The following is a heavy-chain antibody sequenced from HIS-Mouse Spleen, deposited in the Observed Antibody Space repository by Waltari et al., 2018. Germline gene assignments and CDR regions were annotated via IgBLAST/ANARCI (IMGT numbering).Heavy chain of an antibody. CDR3: ARVTGGGY. V-gene: IGHV3-30*01. CDR1: GFTFSSYA. J-gene: IGHJ4*02. CDR2: KSYYGTNK. D-gene: IGHD3-10*01. Sequence: QVQLVESGGGVVQPGRSLRLSCAASGFTFSSYAMHWVRQAPGMGLEWGGVKSYYGTNKYYADAVEGRFTISRDNSKNTLYLQMNSLRAEDTAVYYCARVTGGGYWGQGTLVTVSS.